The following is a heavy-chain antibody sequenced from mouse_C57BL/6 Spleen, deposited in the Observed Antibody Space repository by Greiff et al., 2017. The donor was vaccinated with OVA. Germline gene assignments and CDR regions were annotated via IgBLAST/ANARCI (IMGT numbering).Heavy chain of an antibody. J-gene: IGHJ2*01. V-gene: IGHV1-59*01. Sequence: QVQLQQPGAELVRPGTSVKLSCKASGYTFTSYWMHWVKQRPGQGLEWIGVIDPSDSYTNYNQKFKGKATLTVDTSSSTAYMQLSSLTSEDSAVYYCAFDGNYFDYWGQGTTLTVSS. CDR1: GYTFTSYW. CDR3: AFDGNYFDY. CDR2: IDPSDSYT. D-gene: IGHD2-1*01.